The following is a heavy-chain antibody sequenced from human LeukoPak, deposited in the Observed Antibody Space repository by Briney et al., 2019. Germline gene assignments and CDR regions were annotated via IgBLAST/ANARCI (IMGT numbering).Heavy chain of an antibody. CDR1: GFTFSSYA. J-gene: IGHJ4*02. CDR3: ARDWNVWYFDY. CDR2: ISGSGDTT. D-gene: IGHD1-1*01. Sequence: GGSLRLSCAASGFTFSSYALSWVRQAPGKGLEWVSAISGSGDTTYYADSVKGRFTISNDNSKNTLYLQMDSLRAEDTAVYYCARDWNVWYFDYWGQGTLVTVSS. V-gene: IGHV3-23*01.